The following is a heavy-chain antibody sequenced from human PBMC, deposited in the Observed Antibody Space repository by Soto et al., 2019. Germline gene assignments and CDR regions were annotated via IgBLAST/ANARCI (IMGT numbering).Heavy chain of an antibody. D-gene: IGHD1-26*01. J-gene: IGHJ4*02. CDR2: IQSSGST. CDR3: AREGGYRANYYTPFDY. CDR1: GDSFSTYY. Sequence: SETLSLTCSVSGDSFSTYYWSWVRQPAGKGLEWIGRIQSSGSTNYNPSFESRVTMSVDTSKIQFSLKLSSVTAADTAVYYCAREGGYRANYYTPFDYWGQGTLVTVSS. V-gene: IGHV4-4*07.